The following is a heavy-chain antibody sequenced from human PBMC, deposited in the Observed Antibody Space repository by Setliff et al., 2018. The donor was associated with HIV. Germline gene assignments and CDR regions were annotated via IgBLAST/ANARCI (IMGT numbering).Heavy chain of an antibody. Sequence: TSETLSLTCTVSGGSLSSGSYYWSWIRQPAGEGLEWIGQIHTTGTTNCNPSLKSRVTISVDTSKNQFSLQLRPVTAADTAVYYCARFVGTYNWFDSWGQGTLFTVSS. CDR1: GGSLSSGSYY. V-gene: IGHV4-61*09. CDR3: ARFVGTYNWFDS. CDR2: IHTTGTT. J-gene: IGHJ5*01. D-gene: IGHD1-1*01.